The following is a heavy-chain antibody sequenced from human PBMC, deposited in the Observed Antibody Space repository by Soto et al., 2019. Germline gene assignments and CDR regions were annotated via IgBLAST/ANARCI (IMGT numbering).Heavy chain of an antibody. J-gene: IGHJ5*02. Sequence: EVQLLESGGGLVQPGGSLRLSCAASGFTFSDYAMNWVRQAPGQGLEWVSGISGSGGDTYYTDSVNGRFTISRDNSKNALDLQLSSLRADDAAVYLCAKGGCSGVSCGWFDPWGQGTLVTVSS. V-gene: IGHV3-23*01. D-gene: IGHD2-15*01. CDR1: GFTFSDYA. CDR3: AKGGCSGVSCGWFDP. CDR2: ISGSGGDT.